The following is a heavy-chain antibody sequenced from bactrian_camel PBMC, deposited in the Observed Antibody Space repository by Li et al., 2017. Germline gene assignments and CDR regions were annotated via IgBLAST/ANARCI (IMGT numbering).Heavy chain of an antibody. J-gene: IGHJ4*01. CDR1: GYIFSTGG. V-gene: IGHV3S1*01. Sequence: HVQLVESGGGTVQAGGSLTLSCTHAGYIFSTGGMVWLRQAPGKEREGVATIYTDGYFGGPRPYYADSVKGRFTISRDSAKNTVYLQMNSLKPEDTAEYFCSAAAGRLSTESSRGGPCYGFQGNVWGRGTQVTVS. D-gene: IGHD5*01. CDR2: IYTDGYFGGPRP. CDR3: SAAAGRLSTESSRGGPCYGFQGNV.